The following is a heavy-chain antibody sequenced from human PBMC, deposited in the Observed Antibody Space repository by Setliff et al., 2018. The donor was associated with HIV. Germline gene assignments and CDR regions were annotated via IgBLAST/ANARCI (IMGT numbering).Heavy chain of an antibody. CDR1: GYIFTNYG. J-gene: IGHJ5*02. CDR2: ISAYNGHT. V-gene: IGHV1-18*01. CDR3: ARDYSSSWYAGDNWLDP. Sequence: ASVKVSCKASGYIFTNYGFSWVRQAPGQGLEWMGWISAYNGHTNYAQNLQGRVTMTTDTSTSTAFMELSSLRSDDTVVYYCARDYSSSWYAGDNWLDPWGQGTLVTVSS. D-gene: IGHD6-13*01.